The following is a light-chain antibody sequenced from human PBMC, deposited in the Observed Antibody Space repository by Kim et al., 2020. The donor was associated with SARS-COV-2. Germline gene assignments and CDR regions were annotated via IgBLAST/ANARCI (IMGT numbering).Light chain of an antibody. Sequence: SYELTQPPSVSVSPGQTASITCSGDKLGDKYACWYQQKPGQSPVLLIYQDSKRPSGIPERFSGSNSGNTATLTISGTQAMDEADYYCQAWDCSTAVFGGG. CDR3: QAWDCSTAV. CDR1: KLGDKY. V-gene: IGLV3-1*01. CDR2: QDS. J-gene: IGLJ3*02.